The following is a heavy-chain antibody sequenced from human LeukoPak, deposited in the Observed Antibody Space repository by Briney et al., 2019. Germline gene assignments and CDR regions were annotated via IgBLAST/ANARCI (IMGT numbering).Heavy chain of an antibody. CDR1: GFTVSSNY. V-gene: IGHV3-53*01. D-gene: IGHD5-24*01. CDR2: IYSGGST. J-gene: IGHJ4*02. Sequence: GGSLRLSCAASGFTVSSNYMSWVRQAPGKGLEWVSVIYSGGSTYYADSVKGRFTISRDNSKNTLYLQMNSLRAEDTAVYYCARDPDLRDGYNPDYWGQGTLVTVSS. CDR3: ARDPDLRDGYNPDY.